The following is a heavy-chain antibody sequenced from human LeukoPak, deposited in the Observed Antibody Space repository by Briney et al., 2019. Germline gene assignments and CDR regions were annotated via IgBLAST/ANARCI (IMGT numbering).Heavy chain of an antibody. J-gene: IGHJ4*02. D-gene: IGHD1-1*01. CDR2: IRGGGEI. CDR3: AKANWVSNADAVW. V-gene: IGHV3-53*01. Sequence: PGGSLRLSCTVSGFTVSTTLMDWVRQAPGKGLEWVSSIRGGGEIFYADSVKGRFTLSRDDSRNTVYLQLNNLRVEDTAIYYCAKANWVSNADAVWWGQGTQVTVSS. CDR1: GFTVSTTL.